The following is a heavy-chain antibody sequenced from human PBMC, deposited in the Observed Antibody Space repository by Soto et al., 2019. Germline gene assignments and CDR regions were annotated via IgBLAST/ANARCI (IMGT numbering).Heavy chain of an antibody. CDR1: GGSISSGGFY. Sequence: SETLSLTCTVSGGSISSGGFYWSWIRQHPGKGLEWIGYIYYSGNTYYNPSLKSRVSISIDTSKVQFSLKLSSVTAADTAVYYCARAIAAAGTTELGSFDCWGQGTLVTVSS. V-gene: IGHV4-31*03. CDR2: IYYSGNT. D-gene: IGHD6-13*01. J-gene: IGHJ4*02. CDR3: ARAIAAAGTTELGSFDC.